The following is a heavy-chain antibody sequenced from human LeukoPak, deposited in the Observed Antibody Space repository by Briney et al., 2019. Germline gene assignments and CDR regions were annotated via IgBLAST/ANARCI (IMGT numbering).Heavy chain of an antibody. D-gene: IGHD3-10*01. CDR2: ISDGGDTT. J-gene: IGHJ4*02. CDR1: GFTFSRCA. Sequence: GGSLRLSCAASGFTFSRCAMSWVRQAPGKGLEWVSAISDGGDTTYYADSVEGRFTISRDNSKNTLYLQMGSLRAEDMAVYYCARGEPLVWGVIMFSHFDYWGQGTLVTVSS. V-gene: IGHV3-23*01. CDR3: ARGEPLVWGVIMFSHFDY.